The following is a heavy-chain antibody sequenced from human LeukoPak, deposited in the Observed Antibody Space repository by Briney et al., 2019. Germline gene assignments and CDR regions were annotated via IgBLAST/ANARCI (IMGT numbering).Heavy chain of an antibody. CDR2: ISAYNGNT. CDR3: ASNWNHRTPFDY. J-gene: IGHJ4*02. CDR1: GYTFTSYG. V-gene: IGHV1-18*01. Sequence: ASVKVSCKASGYTFTSYGINWVRQAPGQGLEWMGWISAYNGNTNYAQKLQGRVTVTTDTSTSTAYMELRSLRSDDTAVYYCASNWNHRTPFDYWGQGTLVTVSS. D-gene: IGHD1-14*01.